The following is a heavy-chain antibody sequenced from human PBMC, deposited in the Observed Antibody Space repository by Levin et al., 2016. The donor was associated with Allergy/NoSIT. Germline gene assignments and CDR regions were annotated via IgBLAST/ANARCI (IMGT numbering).Heavy chain of an antibody. D-gene: IGHD3-10*01. CDR1: GFSFSSCA. Sequence: GGSLRLSCAGSGFSFSSCAFNWVRQAPGKGLEWVSYISGSSSNIHYADSVKGRFTVSRDNAKNSLYLQMNSLRPEDTAVYYCARDQISMIGGVEVDYYDKSTDIFDIWGQGTQVTVSS. CDR3: ARDQISMIGGVEVDYYDKSTDIFDI. J-gene: IGHJ3*02. CDR2: ISGSSSNI. V-gene: IGHV3-48*01.